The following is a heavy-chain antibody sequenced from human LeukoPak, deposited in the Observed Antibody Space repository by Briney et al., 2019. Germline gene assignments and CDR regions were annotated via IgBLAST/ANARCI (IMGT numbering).Heavy chain of an antibody. V-gene: IGHV3-23*01. Sequence: GGSLRLSCAASGFTFSIYDLSWVRQAPGKGLECVSAITRGVGSTYYADSVKGRFTISRDNSKNTLYLQMNSLRAEDTAVYYCAKSVSSSWYYFDYWGQGTLVTVSS. D-gene: IGHD6-13*01. CDR2: ITRGVGST. CDR1: GFTFSIYD. J-gene: IGHJ4*02. CDR3: AKSVSSSWYYFDY.